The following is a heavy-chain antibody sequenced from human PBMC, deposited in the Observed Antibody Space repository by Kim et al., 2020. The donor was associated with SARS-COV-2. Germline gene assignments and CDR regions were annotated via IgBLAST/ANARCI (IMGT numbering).Heavy chain of an antibody. Sequence: ASVKVSCKASGYTFTSYYMHWVRQAPGQGLEWMGIINPSGGSTSYAQKFQGRVTMTRDTSTSTVYMELSSLRSEDTAVYYCARVFRQWLVIGAFDIWGQGTMVTVSS. V-gene: IGHV1-46*01. CDR1: GYTFTSYY. CDR2: INPSGGST. J-gene: IGHJ3*02. D-gene: IGHD6-19*01. CDR3: ARVFRQWLVIGAFDI.